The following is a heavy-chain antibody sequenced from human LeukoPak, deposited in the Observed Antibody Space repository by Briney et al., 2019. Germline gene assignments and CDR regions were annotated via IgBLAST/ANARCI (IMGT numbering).Heavy chain of an antibody. CDR2: IIPIFGTA. Sequence: AASVKVSCKASGGTFSSYAISWVRQAPGQGLEWMGGIIPIFGTANYAQKFQGRVTITTDESTSTAYMELSSLRSEDTAVYYCAGSKITIFGVVTSGYFDYWGQGTLVTVSS. V-gene: IGHV1-69*05. CDR1: GGTFSSYA. D-gene: IGHD3-3*01. CDR3: AGSKITIFGVVTSGYFDY. J-gene: IGHJ4*02.